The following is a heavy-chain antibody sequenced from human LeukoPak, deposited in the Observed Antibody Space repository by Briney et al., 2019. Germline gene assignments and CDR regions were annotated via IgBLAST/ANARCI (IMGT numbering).Heavy chain of an antibody. Sequence: SETLSLTCTVSGGSISSYYWSWIRQPPGKGLEWIGYIYYSGSTNYNPSLKSRVTISVDTSKNQFSLKLSSVTAADTAVYYCATTDSSGYYHAGAFGIWGQGTMVTVPS. CDR2: IYYSGST. D-gene: IGHD3-22*01. J-gene: IGHJ3*02. CDR1: GGSISSYY. CDR3: ATTDSSGYYHAGAFGI. V-gene: IGHV4-59*01.